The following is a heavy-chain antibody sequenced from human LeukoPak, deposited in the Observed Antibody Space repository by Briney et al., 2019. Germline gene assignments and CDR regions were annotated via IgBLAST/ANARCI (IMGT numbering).Heavy chain of an antibody. CDR3: ARDRELGY. D-gene: IGHD3-10*01. V-gene: IGHV4-59*01. CDR2: IYNSGST. J-gene: IGHJ4*02. CDR1: GDSISIYY. Sequence: SETLSLTCSVSGDSISIYYWSWLRQPPGKGLEWIGYIYNSGSTNYNPSLKSRVTISVDTSKNQFSLKLTSVTAADTAVYYCARDRELGYWGQGTLVTVSS.